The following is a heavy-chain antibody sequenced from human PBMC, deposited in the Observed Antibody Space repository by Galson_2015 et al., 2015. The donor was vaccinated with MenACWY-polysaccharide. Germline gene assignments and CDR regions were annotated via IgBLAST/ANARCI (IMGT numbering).Heavy chain of an antibody. D-gene: IGHD3-10*01. V-gene: IGHV3-23*01. J-gene: IGHJ6*02. CDR3: AKHGSGSLNYYGMDV. CDR2: ISASGGTT. Sequence: SLRLSCAASGFSFRNYAMSWVRRAPGAGLEWVAGISASGGTTYYADSVKGRFAVSRDNSQNTLYLQMNSLRAEDTAVYSCAKHGSGSLNYYGMDVWGQGTTVTASS. CDR1: GFSFRNYA.